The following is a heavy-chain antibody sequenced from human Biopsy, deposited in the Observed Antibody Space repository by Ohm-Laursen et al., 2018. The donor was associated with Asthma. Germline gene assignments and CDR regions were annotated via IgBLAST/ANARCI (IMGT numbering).Heavy chain of an antibody. V-gene: IGHV1-2*06. D-gene: IGHD2-15*01. J-gene: IGHJ5*02. CDR3: ARDRGYCSGGTCPSWFDP. CDR2: INPNSGDT. CDR1: GYTFTDYS. Sequence: SSVTLSCKASGYTFTDYSIHWVRQAPGQGLEWMGRINPNSGDTKYAQRFQGRVTVTRDRSISTAYMELSRLRSDDTAVYYCARDRGYCSGGTCPSWFDPWGQGTLVIVSS.